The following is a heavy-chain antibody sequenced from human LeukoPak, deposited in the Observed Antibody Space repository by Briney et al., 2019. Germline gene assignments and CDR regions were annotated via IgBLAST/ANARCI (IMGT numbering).Heavy chain of an antibody. CDR3: ARDLGPSSSPDEVWFDP. V-gene: IGHV1-46*01. D-gene: IGHD6-13*01. J-gene: IGHJ5*02. CDR1: GYTFTSYY. Sequence: ASVKVSCKASGYTFTSYYMHWVRQAPGQGLEWMGIINPSGGSTSYAQKFQGRVTMTRDTSTSTVYMELSSLRSEGTAVYYCARDLGPSSSPDEVWFDPWGQGTLVTVSS. CDR2: INPSGGST.